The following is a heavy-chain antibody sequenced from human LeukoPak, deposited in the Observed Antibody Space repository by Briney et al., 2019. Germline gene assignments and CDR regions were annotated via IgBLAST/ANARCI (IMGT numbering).Heavy chain of an antibody. CDR1: GYSIISDYF. CDR2: IFHSGSV. D-gene: IGHD2-15*01. J-gene: IGHJ4*02. Sequence: SETLSLTCIVSGYSIISDYFWGWVRQPPGKGPEWIGSIFHSGSVYYNPSLKSRVTISIDPSKNRFSLKLTSVTAADTAIYYCARVVASTSIDSWGQGTLVTVSS. CDR3: ARVVASTSIDS. V-gene: IGHV4-38-2*02.